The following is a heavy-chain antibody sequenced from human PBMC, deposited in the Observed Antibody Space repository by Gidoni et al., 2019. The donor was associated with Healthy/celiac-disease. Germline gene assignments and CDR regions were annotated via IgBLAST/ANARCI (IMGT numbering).Heavy chain of an antibody. D-gene: IGHD3-22*01. CDR1: GATFSSSA. Sequence: QVQLVQSGAEVQKLGSSVKVSCQPSGATFSSSATSWVRQAPGQWLEWVGGIIPIFGTANYAKKIQGRVTITADESTSTAYMELSSLRSEDTAVYYCARDQKDYYDSSGLNWFDPWGQGTLVTVSS. CDR2: IIPIFGTA. CDR3: ARDQKDYYDSSGLNWFDP. J-gene: IGHJ5*02. V-gene: IGHV1-69*01.